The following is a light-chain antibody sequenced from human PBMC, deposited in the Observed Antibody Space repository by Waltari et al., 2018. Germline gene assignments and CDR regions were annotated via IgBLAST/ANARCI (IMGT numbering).Light chain of an antibody. V-gene: IGLV1-40*01. CDR3: QSYDTSLSVV. Sequence: QSVLTQPPSVSGAPGQRVSISCTGSGSNLGAGYDVHWYPQHPGKAPNLLIYGTSTRPPGVPDRFFGSQSGTSASLAITALQAEDEAEYYCQSYDTSLSVVFGGGTKLTVL. CDR2: GTS. CDR1: GSNLGAGYD. J-gene: IGLJ2*01.